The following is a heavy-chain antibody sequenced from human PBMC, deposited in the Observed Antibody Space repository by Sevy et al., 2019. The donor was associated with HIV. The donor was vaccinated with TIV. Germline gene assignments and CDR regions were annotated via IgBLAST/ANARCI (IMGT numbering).Heavy chain of an antibody. CDR1: GFTFSSYW. V-gene: IGHV3-7*04. Sequence: GGSLRLSCAASGFTFSSYWMTWVRQAPGKGLEWVANIKQDMSEKYYADSVKGRFTISKDNARNSLYLQMESLRAEDTAVYYCARAQQVTMLVVIGGLYFDLWGQGTLVTVSS. CDR3: ARAQQVTMLVVIGGLYFDL. J-gene: IGHJ4*02. CDR2: IKQDMSEK. D-gene: IGHD2-21*01.